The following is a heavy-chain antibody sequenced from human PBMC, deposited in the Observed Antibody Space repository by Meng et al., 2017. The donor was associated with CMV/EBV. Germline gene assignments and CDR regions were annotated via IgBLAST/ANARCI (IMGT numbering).Heavy chain of an antibody. CDR2: IESDGRIT. J-gene: IGHJ6*02. V-gene: IGHV3-74*03. CDR3: GRGRVRNVVVEPGASRTAAPAGMDV. D-gene: IGHD2-2*01. Sequence: GGSLRLSCAVSGFTFRSYWMHWVRQAPGKGLVWVSRIESDGRITPYADSVKGRFIISRDNAKNTHYLQMNSLTAEDTAVYYCGRGRVRNVVVEPGASRTAAPAGMDVWGQGTAVTVSS. CDR1: GFTFRSYW.